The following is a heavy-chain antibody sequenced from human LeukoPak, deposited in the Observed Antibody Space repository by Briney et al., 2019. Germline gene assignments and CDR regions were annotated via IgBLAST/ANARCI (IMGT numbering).Heavy chain of an antibody. D-gene: IGHD3-9*01. Sequence: GESLRLSCAASGFTFSSYSMNWVRQAPGKGLEWVSSISSSSSYIYYADSVKGRFTISRDNAKNSLYLQMNSLRAEDTAVYYCARDDWILNDAFDIWSQGTMVTVSS. CDR3: ARDDWILNDAFDI. V-gene: IGHV3-21*01. CDR1: GFTFSSYS. J-gene: IGHJ3*02. CDR2: ISSSSSYI.